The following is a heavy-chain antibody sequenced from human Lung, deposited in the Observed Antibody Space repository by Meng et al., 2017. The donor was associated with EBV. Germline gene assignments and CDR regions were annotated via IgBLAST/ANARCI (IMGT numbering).Heavy chain of an antibody. CDR2: IYYSGST. D-gene: IGHD5-18*01. Sequence: QVQLRESGPGLVKPSQTLSLTCTGSGGSISSGGHYWSWIRQHPGKSLEWIGYIYYSGSTYYNPSLKSLVSISVDTSNNQFSLKLSSVTAADTAVYYCARAVDTGYFDYWGQGTLVTVSS. J-gene: IGHJ4*02. V-gene: IGHV4-31*01. CDR3: ARAVDTGYFDY. CDR1: GGSISSGGHY.